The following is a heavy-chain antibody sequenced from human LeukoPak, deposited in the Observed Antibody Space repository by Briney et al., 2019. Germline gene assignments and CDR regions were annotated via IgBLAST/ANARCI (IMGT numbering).Heavy chain of an antibody. V-gene: IGHV1-2*02. J-gene: IGHJ4*02. CDR2: INPNSGDT. CDR1: GYTFTDYY. D-gene: IGHD6-19*01. Sequence: ASVKVSCKASGYTFTDYYIHWVRQAPGQGLEWMGWINPNSGDTKNSQNFQDRVIMTRDTSINTAYMELSSLRSDDTAVYYCVREGKYSSGWYEPLDSWGQGTLVTVSS. CDR3: VREGKYSSGWYEPLDS.